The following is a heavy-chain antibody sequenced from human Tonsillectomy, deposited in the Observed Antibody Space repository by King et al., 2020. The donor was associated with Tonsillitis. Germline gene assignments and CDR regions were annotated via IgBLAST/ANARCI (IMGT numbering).Heavy chain of an antibody. CDR1: GYTFTSYG. CDR2: ISAYNGNT. Sequence: VQLVESGAEVKKPGASVKVSCKASGYTFTSYGISWVRQAPGQGLEWMEWISAYNGNTNYAQKLQGRVTMTTDTSTSTDYMELRRLRSDDTAVYYCARDPSICSVGSCSSGPSLGYYYYGMDVWGQGTTVTVSS. D-gene: IGHD2-15*01. CDR3: ARDPSICSVGSCSSGPSLGYYYYGMDV. V-gene: IGHV1-18*01. J-gene: IGHJ6*02.